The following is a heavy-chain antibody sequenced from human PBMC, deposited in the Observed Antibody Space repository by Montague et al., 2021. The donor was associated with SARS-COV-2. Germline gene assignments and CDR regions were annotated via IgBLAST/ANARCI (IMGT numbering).Heavy chain of an antibody. V-gene: IGHV2-5*01. CDR1: GFSLDSRGVG. D-gene: IGHD6-19*01. J-gene: IGHJ4*02. CDR2: IYWNDDK. Sequence: VKPTQTLTLTCTFSGFSLDSRGVGVGLFRQPPGQALECLALIYWNDDKRYSPSLKTRLTVTKDTSKNQVVLTMTNMDPVDTATYFCAHKQSGWPIEFAFWGQGAVVTVSS. CDR3: AHKQSGWPIEFAF.